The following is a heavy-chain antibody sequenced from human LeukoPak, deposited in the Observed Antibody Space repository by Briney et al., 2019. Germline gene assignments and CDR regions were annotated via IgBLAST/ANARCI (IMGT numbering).Heavy chain of an antibody. J-gene: IGHJ6*02. CDR2: INSDGSST. Sequence: GGSLRLSCAASGFTFSSYWMHWVRQAPGKGLVWVSRINSDGSSTSYADSVKGRFTISRDNAKNTLYLQMNSLRAEDTAVYYCARVLQPYYYYYGMDVWGQGTTVTVSS. CDR1: GFTFSSYW. CDR3: ARVLQPYYYYYGMDV. V-gene: IGHV3-74*01. D-gene: IGHD2-2*01.